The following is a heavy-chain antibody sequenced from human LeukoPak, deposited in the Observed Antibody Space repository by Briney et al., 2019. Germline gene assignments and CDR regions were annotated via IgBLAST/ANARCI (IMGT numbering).Heavy chain of an antibody. J-gene: IGHJ4*02. CDR3: ARGGEYSGYDLYYFDY. CDR2: IYYSGST. CDR1: GGSISSYY. Sequence: SETLSLTCTVSGGSISSYYWSWIRQPPRRGLEWIGYIYYSGSTNYNPSLKSRVTISVDTSKNQFSLKLSSVTAADTAVYYCARGGEYSGYDLYYFDYWGQGTLVTVSS. V-gene: IGHV4-59*01. D-gene: IGHD5-12*01.